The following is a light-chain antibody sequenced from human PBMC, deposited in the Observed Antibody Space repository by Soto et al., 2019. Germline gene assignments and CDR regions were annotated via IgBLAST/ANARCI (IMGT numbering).Light chain of an antibody. Sequence: QSALTQPASVSGSPGQSITISCTGTSRDVGGYNYVSWYQQHPGKAPKLMIYEVTNRPSGVSNRFSGSKSGNTASLTISGLQAEDEADYYCSSYTSTNTLVVFGTGTK. J-gene: IGLJ1*01. CDR2: EVT. V-gene: IGLV2-14*01. CDR3: SSYTSTNTLVV. CDR1: SRDVGGYNY.